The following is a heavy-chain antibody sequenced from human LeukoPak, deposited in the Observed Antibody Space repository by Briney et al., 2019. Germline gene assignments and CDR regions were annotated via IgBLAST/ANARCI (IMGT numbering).Heavy chain of an antibody. CDR2: ISAYNGNT. J-gene: IGHJ3*02. V-gene: IGHV1-18*01. CDR1: GYTFTSYG. D-gene: IGHD6-19*01. CDR3: AGQWLASDAFDI. Sequence: ASVKVSCKASGYTFTSYGISWVRQAPGQGVEWMGWISAYNGNTNYAQKLQGRVTMTTDTSTSTAYMELRSLRSDDTAVYYCAGQWLASDAFDIWGQGTMVTVSS.